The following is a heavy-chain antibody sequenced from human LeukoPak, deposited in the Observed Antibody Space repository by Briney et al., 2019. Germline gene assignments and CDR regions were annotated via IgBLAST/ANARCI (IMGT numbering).Heavy chain of an antibody. CDR1: GGTFSSYA. CDR3: ASLTMVRGRHYYYYMDV. V-gene: IGHV1-69*05. Sequence: SVKVSCKASGGTFSSYAISWVRQAPGQGLEWMGGIIPIFGTANYAQKFQGRVTITTDESTTTAYMELSSLRSEDTAVYYCASLTMVRGRHYYYYMDVWGKGTTVTVSS. CDR2: IIPIFGTA. D-gene: IGHD3-10*01. J-gene: IGHJ6*03.